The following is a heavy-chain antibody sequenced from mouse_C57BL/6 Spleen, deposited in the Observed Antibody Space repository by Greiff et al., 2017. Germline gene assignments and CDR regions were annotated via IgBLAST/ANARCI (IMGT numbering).Heavy chain of an antibody. CDR3: ARGGYGYDDYAMDY. Sequence: VQLQQSGAELVRPGASVKLSCKASGYTFTDYYINWVKQRPGQGLEWIASIYPGSGNSYYNEKFKGKAPLTVERASSKAYMQLSSLTSGDSAVYFCARGGYGYDDYAMDYWGQGTSVTVSS. D-gene: IGHD2-2*01. J-gene: IGHJ4*01. CDR2: IYPGSGNS. V-gene: IGHV1-76*01. CDR1: GYTFTDYY.